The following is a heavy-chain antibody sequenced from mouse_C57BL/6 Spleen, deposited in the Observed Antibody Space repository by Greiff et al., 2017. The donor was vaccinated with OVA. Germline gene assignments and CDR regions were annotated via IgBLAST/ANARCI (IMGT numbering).Heavy chain of an antibody. J-gene: IGHJ2*01. CDR3: ARPPIYYGSSQYYFDY. V-gene: IGHV1-76*01. D-gene: IGHD1-1*01. Sequence: QVQLQQSGAGLVRPGASVKLSCKASGYTFTGYYINWVKQRPGQGLEWIARIYPGSGNTYYNEQFKGQGTLTAEKSSSTAYMQLSSLTYEDAAVCFCARPPIYYGSSQYYFDYWGKGTTLTVSS. CDR2: IYPGSGNT. CDR1: GYTFTGYY.